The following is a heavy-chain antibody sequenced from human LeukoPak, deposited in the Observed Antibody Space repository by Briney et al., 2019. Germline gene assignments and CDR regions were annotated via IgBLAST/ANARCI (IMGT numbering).Heavy chain of an antibody. CDR1: GYTFTSYD. J-gene: IGHJ5*02. V-gene: IGHV1-8*01. CDR2: MNPNSGNT. D-gene: IGHD6-19*01. CDR3: ARGHSPLAVVLDRHNWFDP. Sequence: ASVKVSCKASGYTFTSYDINWVRQATGQGLEWMGWMNPNSGNTGYAQKFQGRVTITRNTSISTAYMELSSLRSEDTAVYYCARGHSPLAVVLDRHNWFDPWGQGTLVTVSS.